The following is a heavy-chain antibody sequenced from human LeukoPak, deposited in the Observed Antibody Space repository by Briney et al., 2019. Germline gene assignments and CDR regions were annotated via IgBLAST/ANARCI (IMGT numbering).Heavy chain of an antibody. CDR2: ISGSGGGT. J-gene: IGHJ1*01. V-gene: IGHV3-23*01. CDR1: AFTFSSYA. D-gene: IGHD2-8*02. CDR3: AKGLVGTEYFQH. Sequence: PGGSLRLSCAASAFTFSSYAMRWVRQAPGKGLEWVPTISGSGGGTYYADSVKGRFTISRDNSKNTLSLQMSSLRAEDTAVYYCAKGLVGTEYFQHWGQGTLVTVSS.